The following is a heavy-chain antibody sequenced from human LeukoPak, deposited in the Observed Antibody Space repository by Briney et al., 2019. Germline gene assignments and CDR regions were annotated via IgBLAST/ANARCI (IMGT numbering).Heavy chain of an antibody. CDR1: GFTFDDYG. D-gene: IGHD5-12*01. V-gene: IGHV3-48*01. Sequence: GGSLRLSCAASGFTFDDYGMSWVRQAPGKGLEWLSHISSSSSIISYADSVKGRFTISRDNAKNSLYLQMNSLRAEDTAVYYCARFIVATIRYMDVWGKGTTVTVSS. CDR3: ARFIVATIRYMDV. J-gene: IGHJ6*03. CDR2: ISSSSSII.